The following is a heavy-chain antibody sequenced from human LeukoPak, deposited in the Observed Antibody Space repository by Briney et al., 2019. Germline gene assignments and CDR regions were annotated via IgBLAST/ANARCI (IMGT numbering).Heavy chain of an antibody. Sequence: SETLSLTCTVSGGSISSYYWSWIRQPAGKGLGWIGRIYTSGSTNYNPSLKSRVTMSVDTSKNQFSLKLSSVTAADTAVYYCARATFKYCSSTSCLWFDYWGQGTLVTVSS. J-gene: IGHJ4*02. V-gene: IGHV4-4*07. CDR1: GGSISSYY. CDR3: ARATFKYCSSTSCLWFDY. D-gene: IGHD2-2*01. CDR2: IYTSGST.